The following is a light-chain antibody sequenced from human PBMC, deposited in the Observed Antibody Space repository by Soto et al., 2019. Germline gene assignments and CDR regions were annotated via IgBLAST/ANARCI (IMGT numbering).Light chain of an antibody. CDR2: WAS. J-gene: IGKJ2*01. CDR1: QNVLYNSNNKNY. CDR3: QQYYSSPYT. V-gene: IGKV4-1*01. Sequence: DIVMTQSPDSLAVSLGERATINCKSSQNVLYNSNNKNYLAWYQQKPGQPPNLLIYWASTRESGVPDRFSGGRSGTAFTLTISSLQAEDVAVHYCQQYYSSPYTFGQGTKLEIK.